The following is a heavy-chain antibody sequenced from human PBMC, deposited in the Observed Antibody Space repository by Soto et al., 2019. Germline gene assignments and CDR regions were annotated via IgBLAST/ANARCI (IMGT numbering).Heavy chain of an antibody. CDR3: AKDKEYYYDSSGYYYYYGMDV. J-gene: IGHJ6*02. V-gene: IGHV3-43D*04. CDR1: GFTFDDYA. CDR2: ISWDGGST. Sequence: EVQLVESGGVVVQPGGSLRLSCAASGFTFDDYAMHWVRQAPGKGLEWVSLISWDGGSTYYADSVKDRFTISRDNSKNSLYLQMNSLRAEDTALYYCAKDKEYYYDSSGYYYYYGMDVWGQGTTVTVSS. D-gene: IGHD3-22*01.